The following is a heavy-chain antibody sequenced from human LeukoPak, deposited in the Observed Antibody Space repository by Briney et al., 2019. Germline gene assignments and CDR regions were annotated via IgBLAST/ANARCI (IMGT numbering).Heavy chain of an antibody. CDR2: IYPRDGST. CDR1: GYTFTSNY. Sequence: ASVKVSCKASGYTFTSNYIHWVRQAPGQGLEWMGMIYPRDGSTSYAQKFQGRVTVTRDTSTSTVHMELSGLRSEDTAVYYCARDGVVVPAAYNWFDPWGQGTLVTVSS. D-gene: IGHD2-2*01. J-gene: IGHJ5*02. CDR3: ARDGVVVPAAYNWFDP. V-gene: IGHV1-46*01.